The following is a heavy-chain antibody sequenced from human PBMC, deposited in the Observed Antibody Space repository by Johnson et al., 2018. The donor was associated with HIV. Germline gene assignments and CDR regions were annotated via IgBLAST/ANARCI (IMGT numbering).Heavy chain of an antibody. D-gene: IGHD4-17*01. CDR3: ASPVDAFDI. V-gene: IGHV3-7*01. CDR1: GFTFSNAW. Sequence: VQLVESGGGLVKPGGSLRLSCAASGFTFSNAWMSWVRQAPGKGLEWVANIKQDGSEKYYVDSVKGRFTISRDNAKNSLYLQMNSLRAEDTAVYYCASPVDAFDIWGQGTMVTVSS. CDR2: IKQDGSEK. J-gene: IGHJ3*02.